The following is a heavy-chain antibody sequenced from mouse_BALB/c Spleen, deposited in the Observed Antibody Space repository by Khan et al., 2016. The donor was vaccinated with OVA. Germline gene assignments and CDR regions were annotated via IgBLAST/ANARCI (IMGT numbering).Heavy chain of an antibody. CDR2: IYTYTGKP. CDR3: ARVGYNGTMDY. Sequence: QIQLVQSGPELKKPGETVKISCKASGYTFTNNGMNWVKQAPGKGLKWLGWIYTYTGKPTYADDFKGRFAFSLDTSASTAYLQINNLKNEDTATYFCARVGYNGTMDYWGQGTSVTVSS. V-gene: IGHV9-3-1*01. J-gene: IGHJ4*01. D-gene: IGHD2-14*01. CDR1: GYTFTNNG.